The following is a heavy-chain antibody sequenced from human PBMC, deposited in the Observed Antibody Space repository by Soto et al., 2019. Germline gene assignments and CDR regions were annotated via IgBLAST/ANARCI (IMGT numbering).Heavy chain of an antibody. J-gene: IGHJ1*01. Sequence: GGSLRLSCAASGFTFSSYTMHWVRQAPGKGLEWVAVISYDGSNKYYADSVKGRFTISRDNSKNTLYLQMNSLRAEDTAVYYCARDLRQLFLYFQHWGQGTLVTVSS. CDR1: GFTFSSYT. V-gene: IGHV3-30-3*01. D-gene: IGHD1-1*01. CDR2: ISYDGSNK. CDR3: ARDLRQLFLYFQH.